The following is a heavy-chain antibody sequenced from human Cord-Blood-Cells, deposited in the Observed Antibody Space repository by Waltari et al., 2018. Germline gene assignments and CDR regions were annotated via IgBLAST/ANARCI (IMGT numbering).Heavy chain of an antibody. D-gene: IGHD2-2*02. CDR1: GYTFTGYY. V-gene: IGHV1-2*02. Sequence: QVQLVQSGAEVKKPGASVKVSCKASGYTFTGYYMHWVRQDPGQGLEWMGWINPNSGGTNYAQKFQGRVTMTRDTSISTAYMELSRLRSDDTAVYYCARGYCSSTSCYRVNWFDPWGQGTLVTVSS. CDR2: INPNSGGT. CDR3: ARGYCSSTSCYRVNWFDP. J-gene: IGHJ5*02.